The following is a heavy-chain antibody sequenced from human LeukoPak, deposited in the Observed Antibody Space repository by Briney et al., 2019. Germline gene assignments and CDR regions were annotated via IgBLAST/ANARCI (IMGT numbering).Heavy chain of an antibody. D-gene: IGHD3-10*01. CDR1: GFTFSSYW. J-gene: IGHJ4*02. V-gene: IGHV3-7*01. CDR2: IKQDGSEK. CDR3: ARAQPDYGSGSYYNNY. Sequence: GGSLRLSCAASGFTFSSYWMSWVRQAPGKGLEWVANIKQDGSEKYYVDSVKGRFTISRDNAKNSLYPQMNSLRAEDTAVYYCARAQPDYGSGSYYNNYWGQGTLVTVSS.